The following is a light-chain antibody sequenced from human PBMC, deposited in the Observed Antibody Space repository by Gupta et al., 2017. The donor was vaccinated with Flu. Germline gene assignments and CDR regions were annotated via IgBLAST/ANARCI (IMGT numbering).Light chain of an antibody. CDR3: QQYDSAPRT. J-gene: IGKJ4*02. V-gene: IGKV4-1*01. CDR2: WAS. CDR1: QSGLDSSKNKNY. Sequence: DSVMTQSPDSLAVSLGERATINCKSRQSGLDSSKNKNYLAWYQQKPGQPPKLLIYWASTRESGVPDRFSGSGSGTDFTLTISSLQAEDVAVYYCQQYDSAPRTFGEGTKVEIK.